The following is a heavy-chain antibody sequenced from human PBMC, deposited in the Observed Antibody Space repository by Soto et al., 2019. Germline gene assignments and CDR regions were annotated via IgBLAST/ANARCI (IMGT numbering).Heavy chain of an antibody. CDR1: GYTFISYY. D-gene: IGHD2-2*01. Sequence: ASVKVSCKASGYTFISYYMHWVRQAPGQGLEWMGIINPSANSTNYEQKFQGRVTMTRDTSTSTVYMELSSLRSDDTAVYFSARAHHYSSTSGLRYWGQGTQVTVSS. V-gene: IGHV1-46*01. CDR3: ARAHHYSSTSGLRY. J-gene: IGHJ4*02. CDR2: INPSANST.